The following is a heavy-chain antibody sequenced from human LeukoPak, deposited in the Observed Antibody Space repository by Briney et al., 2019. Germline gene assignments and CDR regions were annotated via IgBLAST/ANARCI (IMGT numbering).Heavy chain of an antibody. V-gene: IGHV3-33*08. CDR3: ARNLGLRYGSAAYRFDP. CDR2: IWYDGSHQ. Sequence: PGGALRLSCAAYGFSFSTYGMHWVRQAPGKRLESVAVIWYDGSHQYYADSVKGRFTISRDMSNNTLYLQMNNLRVDDTALYYCARNLGLRYGSAAYRFDPWGQGTQVIVSS. CDR1: GFSFSTYG. J-gene: IGHJ5*02. D-gene: IGHD3-10*01.